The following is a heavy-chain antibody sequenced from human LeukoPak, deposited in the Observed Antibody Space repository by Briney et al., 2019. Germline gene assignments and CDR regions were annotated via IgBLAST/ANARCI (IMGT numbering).Heavy chain of an antibody. CDR1: GGSVTSGGFY. Sequence: SETLSLTCSVSGGSVTSGGFYCGWLRQPPGKGPEWIATIYYYNPSLQSRVTISIDTSKNQFSLRLTSATATDTAVYHCARHSGSGSLSRPFDPWGQGTLVTVSS. CDR2: IY. CDR3: ARHSGSGSLSRPFDP. J-gene: IGHJ5*02. V-gene: IGHV4-39*01. D-gene: IGHD3-10*01.